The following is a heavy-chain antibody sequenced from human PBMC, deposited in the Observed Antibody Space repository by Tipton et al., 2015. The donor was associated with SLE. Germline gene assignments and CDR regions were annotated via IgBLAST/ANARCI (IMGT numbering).Heavy chain of an antibody. Sequence: PGLVKPSETLSLICAVSGYSISSGNHWGWLRQSPGKGLEWIGSMHQSGNAYYNPSLKSRVTLSVDTSENHFSLRLSPVTAADTAMYYCARRRGGSSSAGIYFVDYWGQGILVTVSS. CDR3: ARRRGGSSSAGIYFVDY. CDR1: GYSISSGNH. J-gene: IGHJ4*02. CDR2: MHQSGNA. D-gene: IGHD6-6*01. V-gene: IGHV4-38-2*01.